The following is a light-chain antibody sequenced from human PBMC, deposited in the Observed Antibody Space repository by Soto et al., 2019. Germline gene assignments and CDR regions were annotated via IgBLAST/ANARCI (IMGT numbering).Light chain of an antibody. Sequence: DIQMTQSPSTLSASVGDRVTITCRASQSVSSWLAWYQQKPGKAPNLLIYTASSLESGVPSRFSGSGSGTEFTLTISSLQPDEFATYYCEQYNSAWTLGQGTTVEIK. CDR1: QSVSSW. CDR3: EQYNSAWT. J-gene: IGKJ1*01. CDR2: TAS. V-gene: IGKV1-5*03.